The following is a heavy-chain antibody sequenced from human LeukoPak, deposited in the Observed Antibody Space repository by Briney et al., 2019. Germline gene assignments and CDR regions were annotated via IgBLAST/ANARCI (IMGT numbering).Heavy chain of an antibody. V-gene: IGHV4-38-2*02. D-gene: IGHD4-17*01. CDR2: IYHSGST. Sequence: SETLSLTCTVSGYSISSGYYWGWIRQPPGKGLEWIGSIYHSGSTYYNPSLKSRVTISVDTSKNQFSLKLSSVTAADTAVYYCARMVGATVTTIDYWGQGTLVTVSS. CDR3: ARMVGATVTTIDY. CDR1: GYSISSGYY. J-gene: IGHJ4*02.